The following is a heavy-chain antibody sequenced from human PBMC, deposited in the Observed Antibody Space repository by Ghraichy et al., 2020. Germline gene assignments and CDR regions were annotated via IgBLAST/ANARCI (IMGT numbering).Heavy chain of an antibody. V-gene: IGHV4-31*02. CDR2: IHSTGST. J-gene: IGHJ4*02. CDR3: ALEECDGDCFFTY. D-gene: IGHD2-21*02. Sequence: SETLSLTCAVSGDSVNTGPYFWTWIRQHPVTGLEWIGYIHSTGSTYYKSSLKSRLSVSMDTSKNQFSLRLRSVTAADTAVYYCALEECDGDCFFTYWGPGALVTVSS. CDR1: GDSVNTGPYF.